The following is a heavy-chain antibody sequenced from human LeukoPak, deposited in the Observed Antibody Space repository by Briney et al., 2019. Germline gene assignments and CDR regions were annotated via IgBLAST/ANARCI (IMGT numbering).Heavy chain of an antibody. CDR1: GFTFSSYA. D-gene: IGHD5-24*01. CDR2: VSYDGSNK. J-gene: IGHJ4*02. CDR3: ARDVEMAH. Sequence: SGGSLRLSCAASGFTFSSYAMHWVRQAPGKGLEWVAVVSYDGSNKYYADSVKGRFTISRDNSKNTLYLQMNSLRAEDTAVYYCARDVEMAHWGQGTLVTVSS. V-gene: IGHV3-30-3*01.